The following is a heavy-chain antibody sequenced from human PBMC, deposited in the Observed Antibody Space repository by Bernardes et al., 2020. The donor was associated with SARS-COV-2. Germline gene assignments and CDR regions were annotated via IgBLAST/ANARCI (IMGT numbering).Heavy chain of an antibody. D-gene: IGHD3-22*01. Sequence: SVKVSCKASCYTFTSYGISWVRQAPGQGLEGMGWNSSYNGKKNYAKKRQGRVTMTTETSTSTAYMELRSLISDDTAVYYCARSYYYDSSGIIYYFDYWGQGTLVTVSS. V-gene: IGHV1-18*01. J-gene: IGHJ4*02. CDR1: CYTFTSYG. CDR3: ARSYYYDSSGIIYYFDY. CDR2: NSSYNGKK.